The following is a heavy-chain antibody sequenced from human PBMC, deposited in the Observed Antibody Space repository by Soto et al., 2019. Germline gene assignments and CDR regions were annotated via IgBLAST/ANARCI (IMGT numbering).Heavy chain of an antibody. CDR3: ARRWGTYFDY. J-gene: IGHJ4*02. CDR1: GGSISSYY. D-gene: IGHD7-27*01. V-gene: IGHV4-59*01. Sequence: QVQLQESGPGLVKPSETLSLTCTVSGGSISSYYWSWIRQPPGKGLEWIGYFYYSGCTNYNPSLKSRVTISVDTSKNQFSLKLSSVTAADTAVYYCARRWGTYFDYWGQGTLVTVSS. CDR2: FYYSGCT.